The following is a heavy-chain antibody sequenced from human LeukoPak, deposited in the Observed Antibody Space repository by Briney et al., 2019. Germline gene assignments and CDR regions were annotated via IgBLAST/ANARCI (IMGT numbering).Heavy chain of an antibody. CDR2: IYISGST. D-gene: IGHD2-21*02. J-gene: IGHJ4*02. CDR1: GXSISSDY. CDR3: ARDSGVTAIND. Sequence: SETLSLTCTVSGXSISSDYWSWIRQPAGKGLEWIGRIYISGSTNYNPSLKSRVTMSLDTSNNQFSLQLSSVTAADTAVYYCARDSGVTAINDWGQGTLVTVSS. V-gene: IGHV4-4*07.